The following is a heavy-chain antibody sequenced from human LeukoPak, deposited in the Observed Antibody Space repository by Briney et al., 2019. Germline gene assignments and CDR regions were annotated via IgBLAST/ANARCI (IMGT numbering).Heavy chain of an antibody. V-gene: IGHV1-8*01. Sequence: ASVKVSCKASGYTFTSYDINWVRQATGQGLEWMGWMNPNSGNTGYAQKFQGRVTMTRDTSISTAYMEVSSLRSEDTAVYYCARTLRRHCSGGSCYSPHLDNWGQGTLVTVSS. D-gene: IGHD2-15*01. CDR2: MNPNSGNT. CDR1: GYTFTSYD. J-gene: IGHJ4*02. CDR3: ARTLRRHCSGGSCYSPHLDN.